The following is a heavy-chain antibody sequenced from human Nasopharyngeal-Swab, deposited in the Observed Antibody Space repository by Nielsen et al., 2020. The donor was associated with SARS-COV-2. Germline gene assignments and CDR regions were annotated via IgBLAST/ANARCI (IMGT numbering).Heavy chain of an antibody. J-gene: IGHJ4*02. D-gene: IGHD3-22*01. CDR1: GDSVSRNRAA. V-gene: IGHV6-1*01. CDR2: TYYRSKWYN. Sequence: SETLSLTCAISGDSVSRNRAAWNWIRQSPSRGLEWLGRTYYRSKWYNDYAVSVKRRITINPDTSKNQFSLQLNSVTPEDTAVYYCAKAGYYYDSSGYCIDYWGQGTLVTVSS. CDR3: AKAGYYYDSSGYCIDY.